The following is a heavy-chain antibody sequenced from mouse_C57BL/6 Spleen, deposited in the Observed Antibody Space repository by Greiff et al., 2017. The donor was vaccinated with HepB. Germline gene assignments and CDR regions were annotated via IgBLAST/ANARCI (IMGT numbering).Heavy chain of an antibody. D-gene: IGHD1-1*01. Sequence: VQLQQSGAELAKPGASVKLSCKASGYTFTSYWMHWVKQRPGQGLEWIGYINPSSGYTKCNQKFKDKATLTADKSSSTAYMQLSSLTYEDSAVYYCASYTTVVGGYFDVWGTGTTVTVSS. CDR2: INPSSGYT. V-gene: IGHV1-7*01. J-gene: IGHJ1*03. CDR3: ASYTTVVGGYFDV. CDR1: GYTFTSYW.